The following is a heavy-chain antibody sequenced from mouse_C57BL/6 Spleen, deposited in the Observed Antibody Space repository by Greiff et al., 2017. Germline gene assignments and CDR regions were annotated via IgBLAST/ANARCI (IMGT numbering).Heavy chain of an antibody. CDR3: GRWGDYDY. CDR1: GYTFTSYT. V-gene: IGHV1-4*01. CDR2: INPSSGYT. D-gene: IGHD2-4*01. Sequence: QVQLQQSGAELARPGASVKMSCKASGYTFTSYTMHWVKQRPGQGLEWIGYINPSSGYTKYNQKFKDKATLTADKSSSTAYMQLSSLTSEDSSVYYCGRWGDYDYWGQGTLVTVSA. J-gene: IGHJ3*01.